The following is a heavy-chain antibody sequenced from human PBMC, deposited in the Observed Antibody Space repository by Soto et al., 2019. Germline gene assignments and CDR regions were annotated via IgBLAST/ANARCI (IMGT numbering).Heavy chain of an antibody. CDR2: IYHSGDT. Sequence: QVPLQESGPRLVRPSGTLSLTCTVSSGSISTANWWSWVRKPPGRGLEWIGEIYHSGDTNYNLSLKSRVTLSVDKSKNQFSLRLSSVTAADTATYYCARRGGGVVLAATTPFDYWGQGTLVTVSS. CDR1: SGSISTANW. CDR3: ARRGGGVVLAATTPFDY. V-gene: IGHV4-4*02. D-gene: IGHD2-15*01. J-gene: IGHJ4*02.